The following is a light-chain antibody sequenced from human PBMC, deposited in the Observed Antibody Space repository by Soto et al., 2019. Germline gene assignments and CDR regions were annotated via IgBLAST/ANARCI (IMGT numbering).Light chain of an antibody. CDR1: QSISDT. V-gene: IGKV3-15*01. CDR2: DTS. Sequence: EIVMTQSPATLPVSPGGRATLSCRASQSISDTLAWYQQKPGQAPRLLIYDTSTRATGVPARFSGSRSGTEFTLTINSLQSEDFAVYYCQRYNNWPLTFGGGTKVDI. CDR3: QRYNNWPLT. J-gene: IGKJ4*01.